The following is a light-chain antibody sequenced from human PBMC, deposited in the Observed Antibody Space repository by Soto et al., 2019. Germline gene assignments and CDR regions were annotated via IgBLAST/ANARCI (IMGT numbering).Light chain of an antibody. V-gene: IGKV3D-15*01. CDR2: GAS. CDR1: QTVTSN. CDR3: QQYNNWPPWT. Sequence: EILLAQCPGTVCVXPFEXXALXXGPIQTVTSNYLAWYQQKPGQAPRLLIYGASTRATGIPARFSGSGSGTEFTLTISSLQSEDFAVYYCQQYNNWPPWTFGQGTKVDIK. J-gene: IGKJ1*01.